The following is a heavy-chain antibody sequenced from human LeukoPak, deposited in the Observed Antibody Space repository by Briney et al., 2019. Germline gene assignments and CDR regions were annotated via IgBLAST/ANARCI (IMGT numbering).Heavy chain of an antibody. CDR3: ARPSAANTP. Sequence: PSETLSLTCAVYGGSFSGYYWSWIRQPPGKGLEWIGEINHSGSTNYNPSLKSRVTISVDTSKNQFSLKLSSVTAADTAVYYCARPSAANTPWGQGTPVTVSS. V-gene: IGHV4-34*01. CDR1: GGSFSGYY. D-gene: IGHD2-2*01. J-gene: IGHJ5*02. CDR2: INHSGST.